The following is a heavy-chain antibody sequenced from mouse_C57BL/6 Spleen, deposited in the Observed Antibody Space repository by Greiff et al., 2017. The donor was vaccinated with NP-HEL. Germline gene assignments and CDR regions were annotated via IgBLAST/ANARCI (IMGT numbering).Heavy chain of an antibody. D-gene: IGHD2-4*01. CDR3: ARRGGYDYDVGGAMDY. CDR2: IYWDDDK. J-gene: IGHJ4*01. V-gene: IGHV8-12*01. Sequence: QVTLNESGPGILQSSQTLSLTCSFSGFSLSTSGMGVSWIRQPSGKGLEWLAHIYWDDDKRYNPSLKSRLTISKDTSRNQVFLKITSVDTADTATYYCARRGGYDYDVGGAMDYWGQGTSVTVSS. CDR1: GFSLSTSGMG.